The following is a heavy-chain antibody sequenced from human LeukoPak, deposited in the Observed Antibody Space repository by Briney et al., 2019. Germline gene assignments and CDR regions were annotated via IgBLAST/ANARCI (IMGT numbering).Heavy chain of an antibody. CDR3: VVVPAAIRDSVWFDP. V-gene: IGHV1-69-2*01. CDR1: GYTFTDYY. CDR2: VDPEDGET. D-gene: IGHD2-2*02. Sequence: ASVKVSCKVSGYTFTDYYMHWVQQAPGKGLEWIGLVDPEDGETIYAEEFKGKVAITADTSTDTAYMELSRLRSEGAAVYYCVVVPAAIRDSVWFDPWGQGTLVTVSS. J-gene: IGHJ5*02.